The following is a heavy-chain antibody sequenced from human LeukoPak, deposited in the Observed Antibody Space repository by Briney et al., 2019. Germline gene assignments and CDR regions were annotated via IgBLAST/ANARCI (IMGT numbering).Heavy chain of an antibody. V-gene: IGHV4-4*07. D-gene: IGHD3-22*01. CDR3: AGSSAFDAFDI. Sequence: PSETLSLTCTVSGGSISRYYWTWIRQPAGKEREWIVRIYYTGSTNYSPSLKSRVTMSVDTSKNQFSLQLSSVTAADTAVYYCAGSSAFDAFDIWGQGTMVTVSS. CDR2: IYYTGST. CDR1: GGSISRYY. J-gene: IGHJ3*02.